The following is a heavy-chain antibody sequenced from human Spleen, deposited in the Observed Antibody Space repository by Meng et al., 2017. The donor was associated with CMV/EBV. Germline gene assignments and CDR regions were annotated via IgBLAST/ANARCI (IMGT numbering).Heavy chain of an antibody. CDR1: GGSFSAHY. Sequence: SETLSLTCTVYGGSFSAHYWSWFRQPPGKGLEWIGEINHSGSTNYNPSLKSRVTISVDTSKNQFSLKLSSVTAADTAVYYCARLVWFTERSTSFDYWGQGALVTVSS. CDR2: INHSGST. J-gene: IGHJ4*02. V-gene: IGHV4-34*01. CDR3: ARLVWFTERSTSFDY. D-gene: IGHD2-2*01.